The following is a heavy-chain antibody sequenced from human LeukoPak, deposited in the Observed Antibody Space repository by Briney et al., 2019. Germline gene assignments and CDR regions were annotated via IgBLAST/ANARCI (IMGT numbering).Heavy chain of an antibody. Sequence: PGGSLRLSCAASGFIFSSYAMSWVRQAPGKGLEWVSTISGSGGNTYYADSVKGRFTISRDNSKNTLYLQMNSLRAEDTAVYYCAKDFYFDSSYDAFDIWGQGTMVTVSS. J-gene: IGHJ3*02. D-gene: IGHD3-22*01. CDR2: ISGSGGNT. CDR1: GFIFSSYA. CDR3: AKDFYFDSSYDAFDI. V-gene: IGHV3-23*01.